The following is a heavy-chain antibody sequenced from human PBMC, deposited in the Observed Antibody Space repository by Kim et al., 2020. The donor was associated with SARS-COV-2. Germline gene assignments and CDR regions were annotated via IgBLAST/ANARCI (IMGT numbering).Heavy chain of an antibody. CDR1: GYSFSTSG. V-gene: IGHV1-18*01. CDR3: ARTGQAITDAACEN. Sequence: ASVKVSCKASGYSFSTSGISWVRQAPGQGLEWMGWVRGYNGNINYAKKFLGRVSLTRDTSTNTAYMELRSLTSDDTAVYYCARTGQAITDAACENWGQGTPGTVSP. D-gene: IGHD2-8*02. CDR2: VRGYNGNI. J-gene: IGHJ4*02.